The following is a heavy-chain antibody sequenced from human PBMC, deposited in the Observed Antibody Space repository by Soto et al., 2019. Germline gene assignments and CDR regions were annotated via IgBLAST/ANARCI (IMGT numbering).Heavy chain of an antibody. CDR1: GGSFSGYY. CDR2: INHSGST. CDR3: ARDADYGDKKGAEYFQH. D-gene: IGHD4-17*01. J-gene: IGHJ1*01. Sequence: SETLSLTCAVYGGSFSGYYWSWIRQPPGKGLEWIGEINHSGSTNYNPSLKSRVTISVDTSKNQFSLKLSSVTAADTAVYYCARDADYGDKKGAEYFQHWGQGTLVTVSS. V-gene: IGHV4-34*01.